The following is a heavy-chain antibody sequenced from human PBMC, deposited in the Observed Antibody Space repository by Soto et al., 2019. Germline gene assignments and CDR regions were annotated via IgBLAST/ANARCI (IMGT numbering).Heavy chain of an antibody. Sequence: SETLSLTCAVSSGSISSTNWWSWVRQSPGKGLGWIGEIYHSGSINYNPSLKSRVTMSVDKSKNQFSLKLSSVTAADTAVYYCARDCSSSSCYGRAFDVWGQGTMVTVSS. CDR3: ARDCSSSSCYGRAFDV. CDR2: IYHSGSI. V-gene: IGHV4-4*02. J-gene: IGHJ3*01. D-gene: IGHD2-2*01. CDR1: SGSISSTNW.